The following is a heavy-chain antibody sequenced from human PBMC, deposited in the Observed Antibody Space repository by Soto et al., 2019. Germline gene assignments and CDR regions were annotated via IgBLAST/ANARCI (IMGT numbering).Heavy chain of an antibody. D-gene: IGHD3-22*01. J-gene: IGHJ4*02. CDR1: GFTFGSYA. V-gene: IGHV3-23*01. CDR2: SGPSGSST. CDR3: ARTYYYDSTGYYRTFDY. Sequence: GGSLRLSCAASGFTFGSYAMSWVRRAPGKGLEWVSVSGPSGSSTFYADSVRGRFAISRDNVENTLYLQMNSLRVADTALYFCARTYYYDSTGYYRTFDYWGQGTLVTVSS.